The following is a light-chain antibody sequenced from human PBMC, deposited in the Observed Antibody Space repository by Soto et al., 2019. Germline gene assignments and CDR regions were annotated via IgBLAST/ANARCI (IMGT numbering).Light chain of an antibody. CDR2: EVT. V-gene: IGLV2-14*01. J-gene: IGLJ2*01. Sequence: QSALTQPASVSGSPGQSIPISCTGTSSDVGGHNYVSWYQQHPGTAPKLMIYEVTNRTSGVSNRFSGSKSGNTASLTISGLQAEDEADYYCSSYTSSTTLDVVFGGGTKVTVL. CDR1: SSDVGGHNY. CDR3: SSYTSSTTLDVV.